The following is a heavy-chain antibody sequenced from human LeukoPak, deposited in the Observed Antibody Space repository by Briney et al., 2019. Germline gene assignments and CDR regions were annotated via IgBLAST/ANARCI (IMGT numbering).Heavy chain of an antibody. V-gene: IGHV3-66*02. Sequence: GGPLRLSCAASGFTVSSNYMSWVRQAPGKGLEWVSVIYSGGSTYYADSVKGRFTISRDNSKNTLYLQMNSLRAEDTAVYYCATGEPYYYYGMDVWGQGTTVTVSS. CDR3: ATGEPYYYYGMDV. J-gene: IGHJ6*02. CDR1: GFTVSSNY. CDR2: IYSGGST.